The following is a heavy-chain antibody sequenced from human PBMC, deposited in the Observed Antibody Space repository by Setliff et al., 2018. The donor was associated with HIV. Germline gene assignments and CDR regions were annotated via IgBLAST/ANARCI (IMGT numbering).Heavy chain of an antibody. D-gene: IGHD7-27*01. CDR2: IGTGGDT. CDR3: TRSNWGSTPDFDY. CDR1: GFTFSDYD. J-gene: IGHJ4*02. Sequence: PGGSLRLSCEASGFTFSDYDFHWVRQAAGKGLEWVSAIGTGGDTYYADSVKGRFTISRDNAKNSLYLQMNSLKTEDTAVYYCTRSNWGSTPDFDYWGQGTMVTVSS. V-gene: IGHV3-13*01.